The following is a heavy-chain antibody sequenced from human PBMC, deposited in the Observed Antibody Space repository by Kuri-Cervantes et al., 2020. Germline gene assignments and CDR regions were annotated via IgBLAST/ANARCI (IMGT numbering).Heavy chain of an antibody. CDR1: GGSISSSNW. V-gene: IGHV4-39*01. CDR2: IYYSGST. Sequence: SETLSLTCAVSGGSISSSNWWSWVRQPPGKGLEWIGSIYYSGSTYYNPSLKSRVTISVDTSKNQFSLKLSSVTAADTAVYYCGKSGGSRYVDYFDYWGQGTLVTVSS. CDR3: GKSGGSRYVDYFDY. J-gene: IGHJ4*02. D-gene: IGHD2-15*01.